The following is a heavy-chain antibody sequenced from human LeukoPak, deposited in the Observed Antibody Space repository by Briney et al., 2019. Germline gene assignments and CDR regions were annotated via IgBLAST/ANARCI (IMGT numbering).Heavy chain of an antibody. Sequence: HPGGSLRLSCAASGFTFSSYEMNWVRQAPGKGLEWVSYISSSGSTIYYADSVKGRFTISRDNAKNSLYLQMNSLRAEDTAVYYCARDSEYSSGWYDYWGQGTLVTVSS. D-gene: IGHD6-19*01. CDR2: ISSSGSTI. V-gene: IGHV3-48*03. CDR3: ARDSEYSSGWYDY. CDR1: GFTFSSYE. J-gene: IGHJ4*02.